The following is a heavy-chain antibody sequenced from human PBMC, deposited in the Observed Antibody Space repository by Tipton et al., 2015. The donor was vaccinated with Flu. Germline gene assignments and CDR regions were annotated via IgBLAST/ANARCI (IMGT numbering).Heavy chain of an antibody. CDR3: ARDPSLGMPDYFDS. CDR1: GDSIGSGYY. D-gene: IGHD2-2*01. Sequence: TLSLTCSVSGDSIGSGYYWGWIRQPPGQGLEWIGNIYHTGSIYYNPSLKSRVTMSVDTSKNQFSLRLNSVTAADTAVYYCARDPSLGMPDYFDSWGQGILVAASS. J-gene: IGHJ4*02. V-gene: IGHV4-38-2*02. CDR2: IYHTGSI.